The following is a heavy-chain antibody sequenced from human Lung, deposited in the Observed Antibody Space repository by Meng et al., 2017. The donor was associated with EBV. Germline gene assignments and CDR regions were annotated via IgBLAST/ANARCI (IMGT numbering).Heavy chain of an antibody. V-gene: IGHV3-21*01. CDR2: ISRSTNFK. CDR1: GFTFTSYN. J-gene: IGHJ4*02. D-gene: IGHD2-21*01. Sequence: EVQLVEAGGXLVKRGGSLXLTGEGSGFTFTSYNVSGGRQAPGMGLEWVAFISRSTNFKYYADAVKGRFTIYRDNAKNSVYLKMTSLRGEDTAEYYCARVQYCGGTTCDRGPDYWGQGTLVTVSS. CDR3: ARVQYCGGTTCDRGPDY.